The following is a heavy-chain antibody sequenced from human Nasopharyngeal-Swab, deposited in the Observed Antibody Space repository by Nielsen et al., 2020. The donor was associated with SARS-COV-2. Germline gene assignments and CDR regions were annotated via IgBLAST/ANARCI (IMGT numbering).Heavy chain of an antibody. J-gene: IGHJ5*02. Sequence: SETLSLPCTVSGVSITSQYWSWIRQPPGKGLEWIGYISHNSGTSYNPSLKSRVTMFMDTSKNQFSLRLRSVTAADTAVYYCAKEGATGWFDPCGQGTLVTVSS. V-gene: IGHV4-59*11. CDR2: ISHNSGT. CDR1: GVSITSQY. CDR3: AKEGATGWFDP.